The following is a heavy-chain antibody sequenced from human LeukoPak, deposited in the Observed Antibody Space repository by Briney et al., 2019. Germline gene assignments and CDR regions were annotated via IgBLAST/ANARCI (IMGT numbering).Heavy chain of an antibody. J-gene: IGHJ4*02. D-gene: IGHD6-13*01. CDR2: IWYDGSNK. V-gene: IGHV3-33*01. CDR3: ARGYSSSWYGSDY. Sequence: GRSLRLSCAASGFTFSSYGMHWVRQAPGKGLEWVAVIWYDGSNKYYADSVKGRFTISRDNSKNTLYLQMNSPRAEDTAVYYCARGYSSSWYGSDYWGQGTLVTVSS. CDR1: GFTFSSYG.